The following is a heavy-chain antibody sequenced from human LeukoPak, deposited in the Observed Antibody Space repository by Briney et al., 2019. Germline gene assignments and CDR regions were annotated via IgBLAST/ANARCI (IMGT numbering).Heavy chain of an antibody. CDR3: ARDRGGSYSIDY. CDR1: GYTFTTHD. Sequence: GASVKVSCKASGYTFTTHDINWVRQATGQGLEWMGLVNCGDGYTNYAQKLQGRVSVTADTSTSTLYMDLTSLTTEDTAIYYCARDRGGSYSIDYWGQGTLVTVSS. J-gene: IGHJ4*02. D-gene: IGHD1-26*01. CDR2: VNCGDGYT. V-gene: IGHV1-46*01.